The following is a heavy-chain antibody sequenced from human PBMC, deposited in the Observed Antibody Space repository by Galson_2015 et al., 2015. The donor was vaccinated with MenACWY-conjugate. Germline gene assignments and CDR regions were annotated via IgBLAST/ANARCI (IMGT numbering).Heavy chain of an antibody. CDR2: ISYDGSNK. D-gene: IGHD3-3*01. V-gene: IGHV3-30*18. CDR3: AKGPRYDFWSGYYHWFDP. J-gene: IGHJ5*02. CDR1: GFTFSSYG. Sequence: LRLSCAASGFTFSSYGMHWVRQAPGKGLEWVAVISYDGSNKYYADSVKGRFTISRDNSKNTLYLQMNSLRAEDTAVYYCAKGPRYDFWSGYYHWFDPWGQGTLVTVSS.